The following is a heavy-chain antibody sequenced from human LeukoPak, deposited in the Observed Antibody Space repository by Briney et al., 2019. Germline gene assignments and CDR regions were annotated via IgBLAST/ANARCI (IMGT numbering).Heavy chain of an antibody. CDR3: ARHRTHSSGWINAFDI. Sequence: PSETLSLTCTVSGGSISSYYWSWIRQPPGKGLEWIGYIYYSGSTNYNPSLKSRVTISVDTSKNQFSLKLSSVTAADTAVYYCARHRTHSSGWINAFDIWGQGTMVTVSS. J-gene: IGHJ3*02. CDR2: IYYSGST. D-gene: IGHD6-19*01. CDR1: GGSISSYY. V-gene: IGHV4-59*08.